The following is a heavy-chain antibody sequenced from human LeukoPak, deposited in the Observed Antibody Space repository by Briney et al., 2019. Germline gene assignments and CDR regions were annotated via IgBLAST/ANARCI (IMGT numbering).Heavy chain of an antibody. CDR3: ARTIVDGGTSY. V-gene: IGHV1-46*01. J-gene: IGHJ4*02. D-gene: IGHD2/OR15-2a*01. CDR1: GYTFINFY. CDR2: INPSGGTT. Sequence: ASVNASCKASGYTFINFYIHWVRQAPGQGLEWMGKINPSGGTTSYAQKFQGRVAMTRDTSTSTVYMDLSGLTSEDTAVYYCARTIVDGGTSYWGQGTLVTVSS.